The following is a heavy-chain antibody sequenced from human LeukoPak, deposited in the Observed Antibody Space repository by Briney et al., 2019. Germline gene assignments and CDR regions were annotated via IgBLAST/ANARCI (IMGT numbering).Heavy chain of an antibody. V-gene: IGHV1-46*01. Sequence: ASVKVSCKASGYTFITYYMHWVRQAPGQGLEWMGIINPSGGSTTCAQMFQGRVILTRDTSTRTVYMELYSLRSEDTAVYYCAKGGRDYGDSSGTDWGQGTLVTVSS. CDR1: GYTFITYY. J-gene: IGHJ4*02. CDR2: INPSGGST. CDR3: AKGGRDYGDSSGTD. D-gene: IGHD4-23*01.